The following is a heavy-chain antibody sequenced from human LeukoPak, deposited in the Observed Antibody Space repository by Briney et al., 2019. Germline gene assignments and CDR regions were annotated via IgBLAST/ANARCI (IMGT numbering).Heavy chain of an antibody. V-gene: IGHV3-21*01. Sequence: GGSLRLSCAASGLTVSSYSINWVRQAPGKWLEWVSSISSSSSYIYYADSVKGRFSISRDTAKNSMYLQMNSLTTAETAVYYCERDSIGVLYYGSGSFMFDYWGQGTLVTVSS. CDR3: ERDSIGVLYYGSGSFMFDY. J-gene: IGHJ4*02. D-gene: IGHD3-10*01. CDR2: ISSSSSYI. CDR1: GLTVSSYS.